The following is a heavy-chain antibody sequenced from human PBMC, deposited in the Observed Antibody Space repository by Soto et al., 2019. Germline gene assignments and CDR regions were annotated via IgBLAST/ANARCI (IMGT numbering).Heavy chain of an antibody. J-gene: IGHJ4*02. Sequence: QVRLVQSGAEEKKPGASVKVSCKASGYTFTSYAMHWVRQAPGQRLEWMGWINAGNGNTKHSQKLQGRVTITTDTSASTAYMELSSLRSEDTAVYYCARDVAAADYWGQGTLVTVSS. CDR1: GYTFTSYA. CDR3: ARDVAAADY. CDR2: INAGNGNT. V-gene: IGHV1-3*05. D-gene: IGHD6-13*01.